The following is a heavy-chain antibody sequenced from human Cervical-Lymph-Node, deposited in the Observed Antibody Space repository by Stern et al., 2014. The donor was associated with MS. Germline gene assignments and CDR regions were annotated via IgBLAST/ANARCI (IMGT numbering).Heavy chain of an antibody. J-gene: IGHJ4*02. CDR2: IYPGDSET. CDR1: GFKFSIYW. CDR3: GATTPAWALYV. V-gene: IGHV5-51*03. D-gene: IGHD1/OR15-1a*01. Sequence: EVQLVQSGAELIRPGESLKISCKGSGFKFSIYWIAWVRQMPGKGLEWMGIIYPGDSETRYSPSFQGQVNMSADKSTSIAYLQWSSLNAPDPAMYFRGATTPAWALYVWGQGTLVTVSS.